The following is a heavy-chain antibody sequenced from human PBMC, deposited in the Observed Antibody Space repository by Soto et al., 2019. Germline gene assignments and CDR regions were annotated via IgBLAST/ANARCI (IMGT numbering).Heavy chain of an antibody. CDR1: GGTFSSYA. J-gene: IGHJ3*02. D-gene: IGHD3-22*01. CDR2: IIPIFGTA. V-gene: IGHV1-69*01. CDR3: AADYYDSGGYLLQQPPAGGGVAFDI. Sequence: QVQLVQSGAEVKKPGSSVKVSCKASGGTFSSYAISWVRQAPGQGLEWMGGIIPIFGTANYAQKFQGRVTITADESTSTAYMELSSLRSEDTAVYYCAADYYDSGGYLLQQPPAGGGVAFDIWGQGTMVTVSS.